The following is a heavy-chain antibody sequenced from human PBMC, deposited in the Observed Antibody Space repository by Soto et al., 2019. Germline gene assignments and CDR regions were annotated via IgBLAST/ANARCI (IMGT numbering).Heavy chain of an antibody. J-gene: IGHJ4*02. CDR1: GGSISSTNYF. Sequence: QLQLQESGPGLVKPSETLSLTCTVSGGSISSTNYFWGWIRQPPGKGLEWIGSFYYTGSTYYNPSLKSRVTLSVDTSKNQFYLKLSSVTAADTAVYYCARLVVRFLEWPFDYWGQGTLVTVSS. V-gene: IGHV4-39*01. CDR2: FYYTGST. D-gene: IGHD3-3*01. CDR3: ARLVVRFLEWPFDY.